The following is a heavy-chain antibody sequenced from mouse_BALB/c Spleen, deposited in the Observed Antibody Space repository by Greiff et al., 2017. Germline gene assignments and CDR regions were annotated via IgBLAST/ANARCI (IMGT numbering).Heavy chain of an antibody. CDR2: IDPANGNT. D-gene: IGHD2-10*02. CDR1: GFNIKDTY. Sequence: EVKLQESGAELVKPGASVKLSCTASGFNIKDTYMHWVKQRPEQGLEWIGRIDPANGNTKYDPKFQGKATITADTSSNTAYLQLSSLTSEDTAVYYCARSGYGNTYAMDYWGQGTSVTVSS. J-gene: IGHJ4*01. CDR3: ARSGYGNTYAMDY. V-gene: IGHV14-3*02.